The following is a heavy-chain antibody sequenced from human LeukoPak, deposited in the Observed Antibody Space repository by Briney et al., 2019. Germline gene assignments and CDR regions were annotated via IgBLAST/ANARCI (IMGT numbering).Heavy chain of an antibody. D-gene: IGHD2-2*01. J-gene: IGHJ3*02. CDR3: GREGYTSGYAGAFDT. V-gene: IGHV3-23*01. CDR2: LSFIDDST. CDR1: GSTLRNNI. Sequence: GGSLRLSCIASGSTLRNNIMTWVRQAPGKGREWVSSLSFIDDSTYYADSVKGRFTISRDTSKNTLFLQMNSLIPEDTGVYYCGREGYTSGYAGAFDTWGQGTMVTVSS.